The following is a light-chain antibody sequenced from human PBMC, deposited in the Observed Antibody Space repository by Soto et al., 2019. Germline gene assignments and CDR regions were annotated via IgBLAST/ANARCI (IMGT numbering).Light chain of an antibody. CDR3: KHYVSPPST. CDR2: GXS. Sequence: EVVMTQSPATLSVSPGGTVTLSRRASQSVRSKLACYQQKXSSXXXLLVXGXSSXXNGISDRFSGMGSGTDFTLTISRREPKDFALYYCKHYVSPPSTFGQGTRREIK. CDR1: QSVRSK. V-gene: IGKV3-20*01. J-gene: IGKJ5*01.